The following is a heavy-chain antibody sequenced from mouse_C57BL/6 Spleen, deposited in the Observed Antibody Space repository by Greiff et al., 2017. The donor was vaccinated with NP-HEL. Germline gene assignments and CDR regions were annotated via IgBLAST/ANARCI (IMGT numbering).Heavy chain of an antibody. CDR1: GYTFTSYW. D-gene: IGHD2-4*01. CDR3: ARRDDYDGFDY. J-gene: IGHJ2*01. CDR2: IYPSDSET. V-gene: IGHV1-61*01. Sequence: QVQLKQPGAELVRPGSSVKLSCKASGYTFTSYWMDWVKQRPGQGLEWIGNIYPSDSETHYNQKFKDKATLTVDKSSSTAYMQLSSLTSEDSAVYYCARRDDYDGFDYWGQGTTLTVSS.